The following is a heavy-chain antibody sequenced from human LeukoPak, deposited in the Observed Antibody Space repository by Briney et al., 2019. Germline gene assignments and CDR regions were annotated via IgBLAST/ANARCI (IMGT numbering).Heavy chain of an antibody. D-gene: IGHD2-2*02. V-gene: IGHV4-59*08. CDR3: ARRCSSATCYTDAFDI. J-gene: IGHJ3*02. CDR2: VYYSGST. Sequence: TSETLSLTCTVSGGPISSYYWSWIRQPPGKGLEWIGYVYYSGSTNYNPSLKSRVTISVDTSKKQFSLKLSSVTAADTAVYYCARRCSSATCYTDAFDIWGQGTMVTVSS. CDR1: GGPISSYY.